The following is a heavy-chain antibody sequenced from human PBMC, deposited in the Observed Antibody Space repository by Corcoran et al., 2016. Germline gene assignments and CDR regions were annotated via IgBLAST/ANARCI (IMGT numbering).Heavy chain of an antibody. J-gene: IGHJ4*02. CDR1: GFTFSSYG. CDR3: AKGPWGDY. V-gene: IGHV3-30*18. CDR2: ISYDGSNK. Sequence: QVQLVESGGGVVQPGRSLRLSCAASGFTFSSYGMHWVRQAPGKGLEWVAVISYDGSNKYYADSVKGRFTISGDNSKTTLYLQMNSLRAEDTAVYYCAKGPWGDYWGQGTLVTVSS. D-gene: IGHD3-16*01.